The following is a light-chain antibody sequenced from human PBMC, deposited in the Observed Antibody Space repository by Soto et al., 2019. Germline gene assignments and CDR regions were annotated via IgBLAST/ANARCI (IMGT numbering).Light chain of an antibody. Sequence: QSALTQPASVSGSPGQSITLSCTGTSSDVGGYNYVSWYQQHPGKAPKLMIYDVSNRPSGVSNRFSGSKSGNTASLTISGLQDEDEADYYCSSYPSSSTYVFGTGTKVTVL. CDR1: SSDVGGYNY. J-gene: IGLJ1*01. CDR3: SSYPSSSTYV. V-gene: IGLV2-14*01. CDR2: DVS.